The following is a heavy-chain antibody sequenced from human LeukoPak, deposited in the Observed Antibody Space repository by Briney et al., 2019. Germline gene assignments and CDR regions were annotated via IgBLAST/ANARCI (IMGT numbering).Heavy chain of an antibody. Sequence: ASVKVSCKASGYTFTSYGISWVRQAPGQGLEWMGWNSAYNGNTNYAQKLQGRVTMTTDTSTSTAYMELRSLRSDDTAVYYCARTDPKATRSYWYFDLWGRGTLVTVSS. D-gene: IGHD1-26*01. CDR3: ARTDPKATRSYWYFDL. CDR1: GYTFTSYG. V-gene: IGHV1-18*01. J-gene: IGHJ2*01. CDR2: NSAYNGNT.